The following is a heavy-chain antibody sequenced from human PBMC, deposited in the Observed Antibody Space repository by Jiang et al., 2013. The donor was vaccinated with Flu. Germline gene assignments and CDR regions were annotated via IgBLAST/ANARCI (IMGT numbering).Heavy chain of an antibody. D-gene: IGHD3-22*01. CDR3: ARDGEDKYSSGYALFDT. CDR1: GDSVSSYRVA. V-gene: IGHV6-1*01. J-gene: IGHJ4*02. CDR2: TFYRSEWLS. Sequence: QTLSLTCAISGDSVSSYRVAWNWIRQSPSGGLEWLGRTFYRSEWLSNYAVSVRRRITINADTSKNQFSLHLNSVTPEDTAVYYCARDGEDKYSSGYALFDTWGQGNPGHRL.